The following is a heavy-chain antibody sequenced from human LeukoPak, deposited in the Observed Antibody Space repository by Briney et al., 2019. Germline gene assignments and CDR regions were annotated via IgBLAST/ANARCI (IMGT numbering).Heavy chain of an antibody. D-gene: IGHD3-3*01. CDR2: INSDGSST. CDR3: GRGGYYDFRGDV. V-gene: IGHV3-74*01. J-gene: IGHJ6*02. CDR1: GFTFSSYW. Sequence: GGSLRLSCAASGFTFSSYWMHWVPQVPGKGLVWVSRINSDGSSTSYADSVKGRFTISRDNAKNTLYLQMNSLRAEDTAVYYCGRGGYYDFRGDVWGQGTTVTVSS.